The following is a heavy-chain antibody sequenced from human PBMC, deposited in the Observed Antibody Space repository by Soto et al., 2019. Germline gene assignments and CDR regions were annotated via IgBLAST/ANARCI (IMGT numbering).Heavy chain of an antibody. V-gene: IGHV3-23*04. CDR3: AKMSRNIKNWFDP. J-gene: IGHJ5*02. Sequence: EVQLVESGGGLVQPGGSLRLSCAVSRFTFSSYSFSWVRQPPGKGLEWIARISVSGGNTQYADSVKGRFTVSRDNSKNTLDLQINNLRAEDTAVYYCAKMSRNIKNWFDPRGQGTLVTVSS. CDR1: RFTFSSYS. CDR2: ISVSGGNT.